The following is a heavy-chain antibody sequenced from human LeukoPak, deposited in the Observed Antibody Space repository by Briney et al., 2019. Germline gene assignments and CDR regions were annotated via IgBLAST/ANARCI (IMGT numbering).Heavy chain of an antibody. CDR1: GFTFSSYW. V-gene: IGHV3-74*01. Sequence: GGSLRLSCAASGFTFSSYWMHWVRQAPGKGLVRVSLINGQGSSTSYADSVKGRFTISRDNAKNSLYLQMNSMRAEDTAVYYCARSPQYYYDSSGYYCEHWGQGTLVTVSS. J-gene: IGHJ4*02. D-gene: IGHD3-22*01. CDR2: INGQGSST. CDR3: ARSPQYYYDSSGYYCEH.